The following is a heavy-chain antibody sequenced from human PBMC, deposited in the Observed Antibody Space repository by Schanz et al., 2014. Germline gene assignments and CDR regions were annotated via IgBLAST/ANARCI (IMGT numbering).Heavy chain of an antibody. Sequence: QVQLVQSGAEVKKPGASVKVSCKASGNGFTSFGISWVRQAPGQGLEWMGWISAYNGNTNYAQKLQGRVTMTTDKSTSTASMELSSLRSEDTAVYYCARGPSQGYSYGHNIGAYYYGMDVWGQGTTVTVSS. CDR2: ISAYNGNT. V-gene: IGHV1-18*04. J-gene: IGHJ6*02. D-gene: IGHD5-18*01. CDR3: ARGPSQGYSYGHNIGAYYYGMDV. CDR1: GNGFTSFG.